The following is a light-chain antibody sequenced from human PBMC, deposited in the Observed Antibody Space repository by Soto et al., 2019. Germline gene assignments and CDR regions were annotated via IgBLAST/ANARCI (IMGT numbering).Light chain of an antibody. CDR1: QIISNW. CDR3: QQSNSYPFT. V-gene: IGKV1-5*03. J-gene: IGKJ3*01. CDR2: KAS. Sequence: DIQMTQSPPTLSASVGDRVTITCRASQIISNWLAWYQQKPGKAPKVLIYKASSLETGVPSRFSGSGSGTEFTLTISSLQPDDFATYYCQQSNSYPFTFGPGTKVNIK.